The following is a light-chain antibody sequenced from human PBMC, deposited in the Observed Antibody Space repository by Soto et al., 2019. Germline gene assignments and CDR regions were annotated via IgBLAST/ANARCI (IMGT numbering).Light chain of an antibody. CDR1: SSDVGGYYY. Sequence: QSVLTQPRSVSGSPGQSVTISCTGTSSDVGGYYYVSWYQQHPGKAPKLMIYDVTKRPSGVPDRFSGSKSGNTASLTISWLQAEDEADYYFYSYAGRYTVVCGTGTKFTAL. J-gene: IGLJ1*01. CDR3: YSYAGRYTVV. V-gene: IGLV2-11*01. CDR2: DVT.